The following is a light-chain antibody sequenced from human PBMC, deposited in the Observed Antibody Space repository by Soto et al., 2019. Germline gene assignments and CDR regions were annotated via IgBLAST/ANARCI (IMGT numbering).Light chain of an antibody. J-gene: IGLJ3*02. Sequence: QSALTQPASVSGSPGQSITISCTGTSSDVGGYNYVSWYQQHPGKAPKLMISEVSNRPSGVSNRFSGSKSGNTASLTISGLQAEDEADYYCSSYTSSSTLDWVFGGGTKVTVL. CDR2: EVS. CDR1: SSDVGGYNY. CDR3: SSYTSSSTLDWV. V-gene: IGLV2-14*01.